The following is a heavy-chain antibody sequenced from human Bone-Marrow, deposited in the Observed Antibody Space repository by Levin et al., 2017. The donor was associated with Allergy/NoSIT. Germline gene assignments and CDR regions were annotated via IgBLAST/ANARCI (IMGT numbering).Heavy chain of an antibody. CDR1: GGSLNSYY. CDR2: IYTSGST. J-gene: IGHJ3*02. V-gene: IGHV4-4*07. CDR3: AREGITIFGEVFIPQGTFDM. Sequence: NPSETLSLTCTVSGGSLNSYYWNWIRQPAGKGLEWIGRIYTSGSTTYKPSLKSRVTMSVDTSKNQFSLKLNSVTAADTAVYYCAREGITIFGEVFIPQGTFDMWGQGTMVTVSS. D-gene: IGHD3-3*01.